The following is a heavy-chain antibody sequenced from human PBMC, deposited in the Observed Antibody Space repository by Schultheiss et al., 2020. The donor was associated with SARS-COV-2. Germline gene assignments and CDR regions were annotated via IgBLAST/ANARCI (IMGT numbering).Heavy chain of an antibody. Sequence: SETLSLTCTVSGGSISSSSYYWSWIRQPPEKGLEWIGDVYYSGSTNYNPSLKSRVTISVDTSKNQFSLKLSSVTAADTAVYYCARPGRRCTNGVCYTDWFDPWGQGTLVTVSS. CDR3: ARPGRRCTNGVCYTDWFDP. V-gene: IGHV4-61*01. CDR1: GGSISSSSYY. D-gene: IGHD2-8*01. CDR2: VYYSGST. J-gene: IGHJ5*02.